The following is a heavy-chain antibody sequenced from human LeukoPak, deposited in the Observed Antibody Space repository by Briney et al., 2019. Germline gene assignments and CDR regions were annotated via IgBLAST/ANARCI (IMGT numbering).Heavy chain of an antibody. Sequence: PGGSLRLPCAASGFTFSAYAMSWVRQAPGKGLEWVSTFSDTDTVTYYADSVKGRFTIPGDTSKNTLYLQMSGLRAEDTAIYYCAKELTRMTVAGTFGYWGQGALVTVSS. V-gene: IGHV3-23*01. CDR2: FSDTDTVT. J-gene: IGHJ4*02. D-gene: IGHD6-19*01. CDR3: AKELTRMTVAGTFGY. CDR1: GFTFSAYA.